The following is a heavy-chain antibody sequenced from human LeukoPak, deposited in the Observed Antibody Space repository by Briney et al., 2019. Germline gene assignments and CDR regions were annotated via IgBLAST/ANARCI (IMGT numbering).Heavy chain of an antibody. D-gene: IGHD1-26*01. J-gene: IGHJ4*02. CDR2: IYYSGST. Sequence: SETLSLTCTVSGGSISSSSYYWGWIRQPPGTGLEWIGSIYYSGSTYYNPSLKSRVTISVDTSKNQFSLKLSSVTAADTAVYYCAILLRQWELRYFDYWGQGTLVSVSS. CDR1: GGSISSSSYY. V-gene: IGHV4-39*01. CDR3: AILLRQWELRYFDY.